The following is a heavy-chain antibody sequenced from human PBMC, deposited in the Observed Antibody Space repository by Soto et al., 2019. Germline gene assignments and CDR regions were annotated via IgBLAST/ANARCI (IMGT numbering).Heavy chain of an antibody. V-gene: IGHV4-39*01. CDR3: AGAVNDYDSRGYRTSYFDY. CDR2: MLYSGLT. D-gene: IGHD3-22*01. CDR1: GYSVSSSDYY. Sequence: SETLSLTCSVSGYSVSSSDYYWAWIRQPPGKGLEWIGSMLYSGLTYYNPSLKSRVTLSVDTSKNQFSVRLNSVTASDTAVYYCAGAVNDYDSRGYRTSYFDYWGHGTLVTVSS. J-gene: IGHJ4*01.